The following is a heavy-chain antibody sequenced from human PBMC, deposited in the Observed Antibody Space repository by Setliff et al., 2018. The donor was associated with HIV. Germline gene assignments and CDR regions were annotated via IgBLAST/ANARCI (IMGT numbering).Heavy chain of an antibody. CDR1: GFTLNNYN. CDR2: ISSYIGTT. J-gene: IGHJ1*01. V-gene: IGHV3-48*04. CDR3: ARDGGPFYDYIWGTYSPIYFQH. Sequence: GGSLRPPCAAPGFTLNNYNMTWVRQAPGKGLEWVSYISSYIGTTSYADSRKSRVTISRDNAENTLVLQMNSLRAEDTAVYYDARDGGPFYDYIWGTYSPIYFQHWGRGTLVTVSS. D-gene: IGHD3-16*01.